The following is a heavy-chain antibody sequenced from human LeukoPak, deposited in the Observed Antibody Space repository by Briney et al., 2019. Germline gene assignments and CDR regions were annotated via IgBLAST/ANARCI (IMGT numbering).Heavy chain of an antibody. V-gene: IGHV1-2*02. J-gene: IGHJ4*02. Sequence: ASVKVSCKASGYTFTGYYIHWVRQAPGQGLEWTGWINPDSGGTNYAQKFQGRVTMTRDTSIRTAYMELSRLRSDDTAVYYCARVLFYSSGNKSNRVDYWGQGTLVAVSS. CDR1: GYTFTGYY. D-gene: IGHD6-19*01. CDR2: INPDSGGT. CDR3: ARVLFYSSGNKSNRVDY.